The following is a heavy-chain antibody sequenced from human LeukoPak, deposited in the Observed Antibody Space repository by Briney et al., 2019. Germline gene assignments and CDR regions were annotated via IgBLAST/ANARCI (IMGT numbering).Heavy chain of an antibody. D-gene: IGHD3-10*01. V-gene: IGHV3-53*04. CDR3: ARGYYYGSGSYP. CDR2: IYSGGST. J-gene: IGHJ5*02. CDR1: GFTVSSNY. Sequence: GSLRLSCAASGFTVSSNYMSWVRQAPGRGVVGVSVIYSGGSTYYADSVKGRFTISRHNSKNTLYVQMNSLRAEDTAVYYCARGYYYGSGSYPWGQGTLVTVSS.